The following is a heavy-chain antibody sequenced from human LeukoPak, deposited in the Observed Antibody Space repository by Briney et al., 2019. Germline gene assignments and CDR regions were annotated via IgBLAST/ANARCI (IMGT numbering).Heavy chain of an antibody. J-gene: IGHJ5*02. CDR3: AREIGQYQLLSNWFDP. CDR2: INHSGST. D-gene: IGHD2-2*01. Sequence: SETLSLTCAVYGGSFSGYYWSWIRQPPGKGLEWIGEINHSGSTNYNPSLKSRVTISVDRSKNQFSLKLSSVTAADTAVYYCAREIGQYQLLSNWFDPWGQGTLVTVSS. CDR1: GGSFSGYY. V-gene: IGHV4-34*01.